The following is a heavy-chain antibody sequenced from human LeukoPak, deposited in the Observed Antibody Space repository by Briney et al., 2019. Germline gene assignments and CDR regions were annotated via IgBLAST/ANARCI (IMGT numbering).Heavy chain of an antibody. J-gene: IGHJ4*02. D-gene: IGHD3-3*01. CDR2: ISSSGDIT. CDR3: ARETHYDFWSGKVDYFDY. CDR1: GFTFTDHY. V-gene: IGHV3-11*04. Sequence: GGSLRLSCAASGFTFTDHYMSWVRQAPGKGLEWVSYISSSGDITYYADSVKGRFTVSRDNVKNSLYLQMNSLRAEDTAVYYCARETHYDFWSGKVDYFDYWGQGTLVTVSS.